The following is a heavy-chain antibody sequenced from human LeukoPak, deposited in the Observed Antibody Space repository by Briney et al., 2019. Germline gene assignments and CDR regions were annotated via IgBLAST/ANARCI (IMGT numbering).Heavy chain of an antibody. Sequence: PSETLSLTCAVYGGSFSGYYWSWIRQPPGKGLEWIGEINHSGSTNYNPSLKSRVTISVDTSKNQFSLKLSSVTAADTTVYYCARMRRPANYYDDSSGYDHFDYWGQGTLVTVSS. CDR2: INHSGST. CDR1: GGSFSGYY. D-gene: IGHD3-22*01. CDR3: ARMRRPANYYDDSSGYDHFDY. J-gene: IGHJ4*02. V-gene: IGHV4-34*01.